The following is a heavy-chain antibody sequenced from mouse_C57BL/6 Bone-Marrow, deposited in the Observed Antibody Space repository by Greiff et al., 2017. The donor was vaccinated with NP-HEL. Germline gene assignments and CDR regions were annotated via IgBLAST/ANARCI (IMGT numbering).Heavy chain of an antibody. CDR3: ALGYYGSSYWYFDV. Sequence: EVKLQESVAELVRPGASVKLSCTASGFNIKNTYMHWVKQRPEQGLEWIGRIDPANGNTKYAPKFQGKATITADTSSNTAYLQLSSLTSEDTAIYYCALGYYGSSYWYFDVWGTGTTVTVSS. CDR2: IDPANGNT. CDR1: GFNIKNTY. J-gene: IGHJ1*03. V-gene: IGHV14-3*01. D-gene: IGHD1-1*01.